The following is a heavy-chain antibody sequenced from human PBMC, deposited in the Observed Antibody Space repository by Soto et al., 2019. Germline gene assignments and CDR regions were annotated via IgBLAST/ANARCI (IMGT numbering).Heavy chain of an antibody. CDR3: AKGRRIMVVAVYYFDY. D-gene: IGHD2-15*01. J-gene: IGHJ4*02. V-gene: IGHV3-23*01. CDR2: ISCSGGST. CDR1: GFTFSSYA. Sequence: GSLRLSCAASGFTFSSYAMSWVRQAPGKGLEWVSAISCSGGSTYYADSVKGRFTISRDNSKNTLYLQMNSLRAEDTAVYYCAKGRRIMVVAVYYFDYWGQGTLVTVSS.